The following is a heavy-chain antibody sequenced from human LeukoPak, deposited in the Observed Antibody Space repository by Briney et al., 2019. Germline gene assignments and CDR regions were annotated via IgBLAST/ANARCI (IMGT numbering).Heavy chain of an antibody. Sequence: ASVKVSCKASGYTFTSYDINWARQATGRGLEWMGWMNPNSGNTGYAQKFQGRITMTRNTSISTAYMKLSSLTSEDTAVYYCARIAAAGNRRLNYWGQGTLVTVSS. D-gene: IGHD6-13*01. V-gene: IGHV1-8*01. CDR3: ARIAAAGNRRLNY. CDR1: GYTFTSYD. J-gene: IGHJ4*02. CDR2: MNPNSGNT.